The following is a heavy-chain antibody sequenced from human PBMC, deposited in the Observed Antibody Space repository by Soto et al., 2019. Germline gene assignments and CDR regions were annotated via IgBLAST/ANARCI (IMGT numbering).Heavy chain of an antibody. V-gene: IGHV4-31*03. CDR2: IYYSGST. Sequence: SETLSLTCTVSGVSISSGGYYWSWIRQHPGKGLEWIGYIYYSGSTYYNPSLKSRVTISVDTSKNQFSLKLSSVTAADTAVYYCARSGKEQLVLMGMDVWGQGTTVTVSS. J-gene: IGHJ6*02. CDR3: ARSGKEQLVLMGMDV. D-gene: IGHD6-6*01. CDR1: GVSISSGGYY.